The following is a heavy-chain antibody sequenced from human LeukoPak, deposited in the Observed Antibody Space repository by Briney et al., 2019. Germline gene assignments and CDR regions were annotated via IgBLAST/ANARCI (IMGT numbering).Heavy chain of an antibody. CDR2: IYYGGNT. CDR1: GGSISSGVYS. V-gene: IGHV4-30-4*07. D-gene: IGHD3-16*01. CDR3: ARDMRRSRARWENLGLDP. J-gene: IGHJ5*02. Sequence: IPSETLSLTCAVSGGSISSGVYSWSWVRQPPGKGLEWIGYIYYGGNTYYNPSLKSRLTISLDTSNNQFSLKLSSVTAADTAVYYCARDMRRSRARWENLGLDPWGQGTLVTVSS.